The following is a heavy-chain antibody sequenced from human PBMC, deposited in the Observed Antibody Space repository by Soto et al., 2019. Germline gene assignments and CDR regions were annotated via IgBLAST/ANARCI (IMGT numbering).Heavy chain of an antibody. J-gene: IGHJ4*02. Sequence: GGSLRLSCAASGFTFSSYAMSWVRQAPGKGLEWVSAISGSGGSTYYADSVKGRFTISRDNSKNTLYLQMNSLRAEDTAVYYCAKGYPSGSYWGGYFDYWGQGTLVTVSS. CDR1: GFTFSSYA. CDR3: AKGYPSGSYWGGYFDY. CDR2: ISGSGGST. V-gene: IGHV3-23*01. D-gene: IGHD1-26*01.